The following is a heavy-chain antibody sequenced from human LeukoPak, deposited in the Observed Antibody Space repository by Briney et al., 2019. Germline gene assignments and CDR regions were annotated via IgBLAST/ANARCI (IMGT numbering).Heavy chain of an antibody. CDR1: GFSVRSYY. Sequence: GGSLRLSCEASGFSVRSYYMSWIRQAPGRGLEWVSVLYSGGGTYYADSVKGRFTISRDSSNNTLYLQMSSLRAEDTAVYYCARGVARAFDIWGQGTMVTFSS. V-gene: IGHV3-66*01. D-gene: IGHD2-15*01. J-gene: IGHJ3*02. CDR2: LYSGGGT. CDR3: ARGVARAFDI.